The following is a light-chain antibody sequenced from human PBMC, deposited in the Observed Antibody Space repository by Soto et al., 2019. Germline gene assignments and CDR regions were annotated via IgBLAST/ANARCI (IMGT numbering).Light chain of an antibody. J-gene: IGLJ2*01. CDR1: SSNIGAGYD. CDR3: QSYDSSLSGYVV. V-gene: IGLV1-40*01. CDR2: GNS. Sequence: QSVLTQPPSVSGAPGQRVTISCTGSSSNIGAGYDVHWYQQLPGTAPKLLIYGNSNRPSGVPDRFYGSKSGTSASLAITGLQAEDEADYDCQSYDSSLSGYVVFGGGTKLTVL.